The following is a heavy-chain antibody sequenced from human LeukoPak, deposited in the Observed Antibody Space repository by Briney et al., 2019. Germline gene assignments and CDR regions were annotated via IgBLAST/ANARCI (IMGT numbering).Heavy chain of an antibody. Sequence: PGGSLRLSCATSGFTFSTYAMSWVRQAPGKGLEWVSVISGSGGGTYYADSVKGRFTISRDNSKNTLYLQMNSLRAEDTAVYYCAREGEYSSGWQTPYNWFDPWGQGTLVTVSS. D-gene: IGHD6-19*01. CDR1: GFTFSTYA. V-gene: IGHV3-23*01. CDR3: AREGEYSSGWQTPYNWFDP. CDR2: ISGSGGGT. J-gene: IGHJ5*02.